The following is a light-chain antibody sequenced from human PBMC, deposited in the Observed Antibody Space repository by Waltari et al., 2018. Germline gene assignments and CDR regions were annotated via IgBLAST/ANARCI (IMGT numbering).Light chain of an antibody. Sequence: IQMTQSPSSLSASIGDRVTITCRASKDIRKNLIWFQERPGKAHKLLIYDASNLQAGVPSRFSGTGSGTDFSLNISSLQPEDSATYYCQHYNNLPYTFSRGTQVQIK. CDR1: KDIRKN. CDR2: DAS. J-gene: IGKJ2*01. V-gene: IGKV1-33*01. CDR3: QHYNNLPYT.